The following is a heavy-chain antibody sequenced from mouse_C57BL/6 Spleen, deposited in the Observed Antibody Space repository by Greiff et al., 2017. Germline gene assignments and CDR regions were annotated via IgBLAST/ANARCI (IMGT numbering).Heavy chain of an antibody. CDR3: ARDTITTVVAHWYFDV. D-gene: IGHD1-1*01. Sequence: ESGPGLVKPSQSLSLTCSVTGYSITSGYYWNWIRQFPGNKLEWMGYISYDGSNNYNPSLKNRISITRDTSKNQFFLKLNSVTTEDTATYYCARDTITTVVAHWYFDVWGTGTSVTVSS. J-gene: IGHJ1*03. CDR1: GYSITSGYY. V-gene: IGHV3-6*01. CDR2: ISYDGSN.